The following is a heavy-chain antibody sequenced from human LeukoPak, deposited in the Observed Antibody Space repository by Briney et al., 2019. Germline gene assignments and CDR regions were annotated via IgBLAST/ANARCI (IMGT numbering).Heavy chain of an antibody. CDR3: ARATPGGLHGYSFDY. V-gene: IGHV1-8*02. D-gene: IGHD5-24*01. J-gene: IGHJ4*02. Sequence: ASVKVSCKASGYTFKNYDINWVRQATGQGLEWMGWMNPNSGNTGFAQKFQDRVSMTRDASINTAYMELTSLRSGDTAVYYCARATPGGLHGYSFDYWGQGTVVTVYS. CDR2: MNPNSGNT. CDR1: GYTFKNYD.